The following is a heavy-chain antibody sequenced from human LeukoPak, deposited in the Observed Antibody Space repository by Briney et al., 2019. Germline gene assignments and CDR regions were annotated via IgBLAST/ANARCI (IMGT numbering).Heavy chain of an antibody. D-gene: IGHD4-17*01. Sequence: SETLSLTCTVSGGSISSGDYYWSWIRQPPGKGLEWIGYIYYSGSTYYNPSLQSRVIISVDTPKNQFSLKLTSVTAADTAVYYCARALYSMTTVTTEYWFDYWGQGTLVTVSS. CDR1: GGSISSGDYY. J-gene: IGHJ4*02. V-gene: IGHV4-30-4*01. CDR3: ARALYSMTTVTTEYWFDY. CDR2: IYYSGST.